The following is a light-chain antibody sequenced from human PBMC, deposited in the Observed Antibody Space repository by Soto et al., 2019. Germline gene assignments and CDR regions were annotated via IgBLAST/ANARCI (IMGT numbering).Light chain of an antibody. CDR2: DVT. J-gene: IGLJ3*02. Sequence: QSALTQPRSVSGSPGQSVTISCPGTSSDLGAYNFVSWYQHHPGRAPKLMIYDVTLRPSGVPYRFSGSKSGNTASLTISGLQAEDEADYYCCSYAGSFTWVFGGGTKVTVL. V-gene: IGLV2-11*01. CDR1: SSDLGAYNF. CDR3: CSYAGSFTWV.